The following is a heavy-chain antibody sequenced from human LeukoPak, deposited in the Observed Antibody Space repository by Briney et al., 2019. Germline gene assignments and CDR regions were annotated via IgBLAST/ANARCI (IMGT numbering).Heavy chain of an antibody. Sequence: PSETLSLTCAVYGGSFSGYYWSWIRQPPGKGLEWIGEINHSGSTNYNPSLKSRVTISVDTSKNQFSLKLSSVTAADTALYYCARGRGPRRFDYWGQGTLVTVSS. CDR3: ARGRGPRRFDY. CDR1: GGSFSGYY. V-gene: IGHV4-34*01. D-gene: IGHD3/OR15-3a*01. J-gene: IGHJ4*02. CDR2: INHSGST.